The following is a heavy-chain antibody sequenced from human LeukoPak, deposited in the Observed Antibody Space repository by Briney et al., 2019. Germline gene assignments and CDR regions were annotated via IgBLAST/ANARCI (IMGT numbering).Heavy chain of an antibody. CDR3: TRGIDGYCSGSSCYSGY. Sequence: PGGSLRLSCAASGFIFTTYWMSWVRQAPGKGLEWVAHINIDGNEKYYVDSVKGRFTISRDNAKNSLFLQMNSLRAEDTAVYYCTRGIDGYCSGSSCYSGYWGQGTLVTVSS. V-gene: IGHV3-7*01. J-gene: IGHJ4*02. D-gene: IGHD2-2*03. CDR1: GFIFTTYW. CDR2: INIDGNEK.